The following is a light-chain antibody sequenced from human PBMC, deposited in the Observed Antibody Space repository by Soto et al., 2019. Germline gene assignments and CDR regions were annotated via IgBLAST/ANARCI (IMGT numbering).Light chain of an antibody. CDR3: QSYDSRLNYV. CDR2: GNS. J-gene: IGLJ1*01. V-gene: IGLV1-40*01. CDR1: SSNIGAGYD. Sequence: QSVLTQPPSVSGAPGQRVTISCTGSSSNIGAGYDVHWYQQLPGTAPKLLIYGNSNRPSGVPDQFSGSKSGTSASLAITGLQAEDEADYNCQSYDSRLNYVFGTGTKLTVL.